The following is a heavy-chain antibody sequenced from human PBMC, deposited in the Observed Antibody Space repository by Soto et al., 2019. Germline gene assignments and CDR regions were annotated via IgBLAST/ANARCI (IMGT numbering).Heavy chain of an antibody. CDR2: ISGSGGST. D-gene: IGHD3-3*01. CDR1: GFTLSSYA. CDR3: AKARYYDFWSGYYEY. V-gene: IGHV3-23*01. J-gene: IGHJ4*02. Sequence: GSLRLFRAAPGFTLSSYALSLGRPAPGEGLEWVSAISGSGGSTYYADSVKGRFTISRDNSKNTLYLQMNSLRAEDTAVYYCAKARYYDFWSGYYEYWGQGTLVTVSS.